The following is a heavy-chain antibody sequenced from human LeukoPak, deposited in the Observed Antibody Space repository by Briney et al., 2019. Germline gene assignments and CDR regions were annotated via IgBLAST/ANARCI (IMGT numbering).Heavy chain of an antibody. CDR2: IYYSGST. Sequence: SETPSLTCTVSGGSISSYYWSWIRQPPGKGLEWIGYIYYSGSTYYNPSLKSRVTISVDTSKNQFSLKLSSVTAADTAVYYCARVIGVVVTARAAFDIWGQGTMVTVSS. D-gene: IGHD2-21*02. CDR3: ARVIGVVVTARAAFDI. J-gene: IGHJ3*02. V-gene: IGHV4-59*08. CDR1: GGSISSYY.